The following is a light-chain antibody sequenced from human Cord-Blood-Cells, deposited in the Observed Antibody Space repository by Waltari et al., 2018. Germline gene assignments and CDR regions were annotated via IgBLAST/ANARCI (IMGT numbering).Light chain of an antibody. V-gene: IGLV2-14*01. J-gene: IGLJ2*01. CDR1: SSDVGGYNY. CDR3: SSYTSSSTLV. CDR2: DFS. Sequence: QSALTQPASVSGSPGQSITISCTGTSSDVGGYNYVSWYQQHPGKAPKIMIYDFSKRPSGVSYRFSGSKSGHTASLSISGLQAEDEADYYCSSYTSSSTLVFGGGTKLTVL.